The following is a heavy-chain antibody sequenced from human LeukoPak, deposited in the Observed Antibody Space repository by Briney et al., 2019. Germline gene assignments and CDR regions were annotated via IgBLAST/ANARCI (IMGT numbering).Heavy chain of an antibody. D-gene: IGHD6-19*01. Sequence: SETLSLTCTVSGGSISSYYWSWIRQPAGKGLEWIGRIYISGSTNYNPSLKSRVTISVDTSKNQFSLKLSSVTAADTAVYYCARQGGTDSSGWYYYYYGMDVWGQGTTVTVSS. CDR3: ARQGGTDSSGWYYYYYGMDV. V-gene: IGHV4-4*07. CDR1: GGSISSYY. J-gene: IGHJ6*02. CDR2: IYISGST.